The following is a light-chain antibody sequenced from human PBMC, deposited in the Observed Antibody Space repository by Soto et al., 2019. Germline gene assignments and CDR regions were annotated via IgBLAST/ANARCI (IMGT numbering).Light chain of an antibody. J-gene: IGKJ5*01. Sequence: DIQMTQSPSSLSASVGDRVTITCRASQSISSYLNWYQQKPGKAPKLLIYAASSLQSGVPSRFSGRGSGTDFTLTIGSLLPEDFATYYCQQSYSTPSITFGHGTRLEIK. CDR2: AAS. V-gene: IGKV1-39*01. CDR1: QSISSY. CDR3: QQSYSTPSIT.